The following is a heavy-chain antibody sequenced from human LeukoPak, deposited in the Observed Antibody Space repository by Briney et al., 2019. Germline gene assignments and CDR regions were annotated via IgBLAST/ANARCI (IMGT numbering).Heavy chain of an antibody. J-gene: IGHJ3*02. CDR2: INPNSGGT. Sequence: ASVKVSCKASGYXFTGYYMHWVRQAPGQGREWLGWINPNSGGTDYAQKFQGRVTMTRDTSISTAYMELSRLRSDDTAVYYCARRAPAEGDAFDIWGQGTMVTVSS. CDR3: ARRAPAEGDAFDI. V-gene: IGHV1-2*02. CDR1: GYXFTGYY. D-gene: IGHD2-15*01.